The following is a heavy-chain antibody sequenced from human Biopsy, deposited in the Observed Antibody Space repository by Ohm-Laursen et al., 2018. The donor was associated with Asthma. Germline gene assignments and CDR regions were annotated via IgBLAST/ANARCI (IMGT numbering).Heavy chain of an antibody. D-gene: IGHD2/OR15-2a*01. CDR3: AAGRTSLQGEYRI. Sequence: GSSVKVSCNASGVALSGYTFEWVRQARGLGLEWIAWIVFAIGATNYAQNFQDRLTVTRDMSAGSVSMELRGLSSTDTAVYYCAAGRTSLQGEYRIWGQGTLVSVSS. V-gene: IGHV1-58*01. CDR1: GVALSGYT. J-gene: IGHJ4*01. CDR2: IVFAIGAT.